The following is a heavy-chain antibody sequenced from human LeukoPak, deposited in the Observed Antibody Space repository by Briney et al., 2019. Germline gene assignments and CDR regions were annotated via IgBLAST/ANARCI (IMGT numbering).Heavy chain of an antibody. V-gene: IGHV3-21*01. CDR3: ARAPVRYFDWLPRS. J-gene: IGHJ4*02. CDR1: GFTFSSYS. D-gene: IGHD3-9*01. CDR2: ISTSSSYI. Sequence: GGSLRLSCAASGFTFSSYSRSWVRQAPGKGLEWVSSISTSSSYIYYADSVKGRFTISRDNAKNSLYLQMNSLRAEDTAVYYCARAPVRYFDWLPRSWGQGTLVTVSS.